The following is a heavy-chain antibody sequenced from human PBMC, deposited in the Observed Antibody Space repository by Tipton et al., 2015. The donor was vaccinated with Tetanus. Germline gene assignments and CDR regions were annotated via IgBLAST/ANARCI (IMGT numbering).Heavy chain of an antibody. Sequence: SLRLSCAASGFTFSRFGMHWFRQAPGKGLEWVAGISNDGSYKDYVDSMKGRSTISRDHAKNTVYLQMNSLRAEDTAVYFCARRSLTNYGLDVWGQGTPVTVTS. V-gene: IGHV3-30*03. CDR2: ISNDGSYK. J-gene: IGHJ6*02. CDR1: GFTFSRFG. D-gene: IGHD1-1*01. CDR3: ARRSLTNYGLDV.